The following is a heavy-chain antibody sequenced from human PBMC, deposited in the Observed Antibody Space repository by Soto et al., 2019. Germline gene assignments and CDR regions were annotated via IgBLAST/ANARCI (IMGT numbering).Heavy chain of an antibody. CDR2: ISGSGGST. D-gene: IGHD6-13*01. Sequence: GGSLRLSCAASGFSFSSYSINWVRQAPGKGLEWVSAISGSGGSTYYADSVKGRFTISRDNSKNTLYLQMNSLRAEDTAVYYCAKDEGIADNWFDPWGQGTLVTVSS. CDR3: AKDEGIADNWFDP. CDR1: GFSFSSYS. V-gene: IGHV3-23*01. J-gene: IGHJ5*02.